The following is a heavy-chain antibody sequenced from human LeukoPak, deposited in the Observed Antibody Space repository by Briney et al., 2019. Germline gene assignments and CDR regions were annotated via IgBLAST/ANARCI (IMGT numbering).Heavy chain of an antibody. CDR1: GFTFSSYA. CDR2: ISCDRSNK. CDR3: ARGGSITGTTSAFDY. V-gene: IGHV3-30-3*01. Sequence: PGGSLRLSCAASGFTFSSYAMHWVRQAPGKGLEWVAVISCDRSNKYYADSVKGRFTISRDNSKNTLYLQLNSLRAEDTAVYYCARGGSITGTTSAFDYWGQGTLVTVSS. D-gene: IGHD1-7*01. J-gene: IGHJ4*02.